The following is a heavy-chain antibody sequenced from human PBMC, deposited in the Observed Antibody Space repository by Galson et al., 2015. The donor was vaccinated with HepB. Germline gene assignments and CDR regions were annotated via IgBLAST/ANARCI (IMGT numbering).Heavy chain of an antibody. J-gene: IGHJ4*02. CDR3: ARGGYSYGKFDY. D-gene: IGHD5-18*01. CDR2: IDPNVGST. Sequence: SVKVSCKASGYTFTTYYLHWVRQAPGQGLEWMGIIDPNVGSTTYAQKFQGRVTLTRDTSTSTVYLELVSLRSEDTAVYYCARGGYSYGKFDYWGQGTLVTVSS. CDR1: GYTFTTYY. V-gene: IGHV1-46*01.